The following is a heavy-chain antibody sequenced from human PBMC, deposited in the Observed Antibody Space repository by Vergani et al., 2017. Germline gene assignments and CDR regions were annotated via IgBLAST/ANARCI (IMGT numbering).Heavy chain of an antibody. CDR3: AHRQHDSSGYSPVG. CDR1: GFSLSTIGVG. V-gene: IGHV2-5*01. D-gene: IGHD3-22*01. Sequence: QITLKESGPTLVKPTQTLTLTCTFSGFSLSTIGVGVGWIRQPPGKALEWLALIYWNDDKRYSPSLKSRLTITKDTSKNLVVLIMTDMDPVDTATYYCAHRQHDSSGYSPVGWGQGTLVTVSS. J-gene: IGHJ4*02. CDR2: IYWNDDK.